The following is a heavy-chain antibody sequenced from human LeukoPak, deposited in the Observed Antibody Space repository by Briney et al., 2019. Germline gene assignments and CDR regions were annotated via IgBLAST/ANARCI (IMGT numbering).Heavy chain of an antibody. V-gene: IGHV3-30*03. CDR2: ISYDGSNK. D-gene: IGHD6-13*01. J-gene: IGHJ4*02. Sequence: PGRSLRLSCAAPGFTFSSYGMHWVRQAPGKGLEWVAVISYDGSNKYYADSVKGRFTISRDNSKNTLYLQMNSLRAEDTAVYYCARVAAAGILNDYWGQGTLVTVSS. CDR3: ARVAAAGILNDY. CDR1: GFTFSSYG.